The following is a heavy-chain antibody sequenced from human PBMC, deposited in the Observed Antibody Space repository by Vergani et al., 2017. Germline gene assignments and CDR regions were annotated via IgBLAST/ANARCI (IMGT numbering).Heavy chain of an antibody. CDR3: ARDLRGYSYGAFDY. Sequence: QVQLQESGPGLVKPSETLSLTCTVSGGSISSYYWSWIRQPPGKGLEWIGYIYYSGSTNYNPSLKSRVTISVDTSKNQFSLKLSSVTAADTAVYYCARDLRGYSYGAFDYWGQGTLVTVSS. V-gene: IGHV4-59*01. CDR1: GGSISSYY. J-gene: IGHJ4*02. D-gene: IGHD5-18*01. CDR2: IYYSGST.